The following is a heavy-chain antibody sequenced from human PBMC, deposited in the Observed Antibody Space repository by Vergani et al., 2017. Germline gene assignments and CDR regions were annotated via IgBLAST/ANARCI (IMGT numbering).Heavy chain of an antibody. Sequence: QVQLQQWGAGLLKPSETLSLTCAVYGGSFSGYYWSWIRQPPGKGLERIGEINHSGSTNYNPSLKSRVTISVDTSKNQFSLRLSSVTAADTAVYYCARGHWNDGNFDYWGQGTLVTVSS. CDR1: GGSFSGYY. CDR2: INHSGST. D-gene: IGHD1-1*01. J-gene: IGHJ4*02. V-gene: IGHV4-34*01. CDR3: ARGHWNDGNFDY.